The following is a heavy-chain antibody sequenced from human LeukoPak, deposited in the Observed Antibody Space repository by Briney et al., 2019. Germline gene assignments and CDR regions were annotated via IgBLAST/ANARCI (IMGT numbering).Heavy chain of an antibody. J-gene: IGHJ4*02. CDR2: INHSGST. D-gene: IGHD3-22*01. CDR1: GGSFSGYY. V-gene: IGHV4-34*01. Sequence: SETLSLTCAVYGGSFSGYYWSWIRQPPGKGLEWIGEINHSGSTNYNPSLKSRVTISVDTSKNQFSLKLSSVTAADTAVYCCARRARFLARYYYDSSGYYYGPFDYWGQGTLVTVSS. CDR3: ARRARFLARYYYDSSGYYYGPFDY.